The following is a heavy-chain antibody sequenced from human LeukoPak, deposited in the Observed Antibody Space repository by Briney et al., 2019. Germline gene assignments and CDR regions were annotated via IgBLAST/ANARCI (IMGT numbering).Heavy chain of an antibody. D-gene: IGHD2-2*01. CDR1: GGSIGSYY. V-gene: IGHV4-4*09. CDR2: IYASGST. Sequence: SETLSLTCTVSGGSIGSYYWSWIRQPPGKGLEWIGYIYASGSTNYNPSLKSRVTISVDTSNNQFSLKLSSVTAADTAVYYCARLGSSGSTRWYWFDPWGQGTLVTVSS. J-gene: IGHJ5*02. CDR3: ARLGSSGSTRWYWFDP.